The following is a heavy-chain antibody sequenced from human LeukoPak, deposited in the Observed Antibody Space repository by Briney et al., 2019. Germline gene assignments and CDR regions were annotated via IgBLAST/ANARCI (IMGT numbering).Heavy chain of an antibody. J-gene: IGHJ4*02. V-gene: IGHV4-30-4*01. CDR2: IYYSGST. CDR1: GGSISSGDYY. Sequence: SQTLSLTCTVSGGSISSGDYYWSWIRQPPGKGLEWIGYIYYSGSTYYNPSLKSRVTISVDTSKNQFSLKLSSVTAADTAVYYCARSNPLAYGSGSYLDFDYWGQGTLVTVSS. CDR3: ARSNPLAYGSGSYLDFDY. D-gene: IGHD3-10*01.